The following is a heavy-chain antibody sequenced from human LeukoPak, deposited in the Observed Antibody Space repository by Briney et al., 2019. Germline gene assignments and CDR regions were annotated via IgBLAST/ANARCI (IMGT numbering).Heavy chain of an antibody. J-gene: IGHJ5*02. CDR2: INAYNGNT. D-gene: IGHD2-15*01. Sequence: ASVKVSCKASGYTFTSYGISWVRQAPGQGLEWMRWINAYNGNTNYAQKLQGRVTMTTDTSTSTAYTELRSLRSDDTAVYYCARDYCSGGSCYLVLDPWGQGTLVTVSS. V-gene: IGHV1-18*01. CDR1: GYTFTSYG. CDR3: ARDYCSGGSCYLVLDP.